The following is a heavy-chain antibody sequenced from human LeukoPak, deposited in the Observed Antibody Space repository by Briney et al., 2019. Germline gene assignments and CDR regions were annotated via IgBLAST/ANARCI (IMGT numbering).Heavy chain of an antibody. CDR3: AKDKRQLALTYYFDY. CDR2: ISYDGSNK. V-gene: IGHV3-30*18. CDR1: GFTFSSYG. Sequence: GRSLRLSCAASGFTFSSYGMHWVRQAPGKGLEWVAVISYDGSNKYYADSVKGRFTISRDNSKNTLYLQMNSLRAEDTAVYYCAKDKRQLALTYYFDYWGQGTLVTVSS. J-gene: IGHJ4*02. D-gene: IGHD6-6*01.